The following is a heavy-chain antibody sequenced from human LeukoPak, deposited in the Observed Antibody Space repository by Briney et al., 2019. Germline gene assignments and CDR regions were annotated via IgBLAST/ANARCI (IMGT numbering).Heavy chain of an antibody. CDR2: IYYTGRT. D-gene: IGHD1-26*01. CDR1: GGSINSNNDY. Sequence: SETLSLTCFVSGGSINSNNDYWGWIRQPPGKGLEWIGSIYYTGRTYYDPSLKSRVTISVDTSKNQFSLKLSSVTAADTAVYYCARIRSRKWGFDYWGQGTLVTVSS. J-gene: IGHJ4*02. CDR3: ARIRSRKWGFDY. V-gene: IGHV4-39*01.